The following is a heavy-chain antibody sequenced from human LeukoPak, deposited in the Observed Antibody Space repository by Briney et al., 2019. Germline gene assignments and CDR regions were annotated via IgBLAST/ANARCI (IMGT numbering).Heavy chain of an antibody. Sequence: MASETLSLTCAGYGGSFSGYYWSWIRQPPGKGLEWIGEINHSGSTNYNPSLKSRVTISVDTSKNQFSLKLSSVTAADTAVYYCARREYCSSTSCSPFGWFDPWGQGTLVTVSS. D-gene: IGHD2-2*01. CDR1: GGSFSGYY. CDR2: INHSGST. CDR3: ARREYCSSTSCSPFGWFDP. V-gene: IGHV4-34*01. J-gene: IGHJ5*02.